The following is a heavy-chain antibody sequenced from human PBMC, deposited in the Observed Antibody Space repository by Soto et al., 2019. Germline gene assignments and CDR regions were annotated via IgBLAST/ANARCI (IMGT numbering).Heavy chain of an antibody. D-gene: IGHD3-10*01. J-gene: IGHJ3*02. V-gene: IGHV3-30*18. CDR3: VKGSGVFGGPGEDIAFDM. CDR2: ISYDGSRK. Sequence: GGSLRLSCAASGFTFGGYGMHWVSQGPGKGLEWVAVISYDGSRKYYGDSGKGRFTISRDNSKNTLYLQMNSLRAEDTAVYYCVKGSGVFGGPGEDIAFDMWGQGTMVTVSS. CDR1: GFTFGGYG.